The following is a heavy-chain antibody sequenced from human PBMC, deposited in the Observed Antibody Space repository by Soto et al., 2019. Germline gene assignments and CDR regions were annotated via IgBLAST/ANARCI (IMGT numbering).Heavy chain of an antibody. CDR3: VSQADYSDYYYGMDV. D-gene: IGHD3-9*01. CDR1: GYSFTSYW. Sequence: PGESLKISCKGSGYSFTSYWIGWVRQMPGKGLEWMGIIYPGDSDTRYSPSFQGQVTISADKSISTAYLQWSSLKASDTAMYYCVSQADYSDYYYGMDVWGQGTTVTVSS. CDR2: IYPGDSDT. V-gene: IGHV5-51*01. J-gene: IGHJ6*02.